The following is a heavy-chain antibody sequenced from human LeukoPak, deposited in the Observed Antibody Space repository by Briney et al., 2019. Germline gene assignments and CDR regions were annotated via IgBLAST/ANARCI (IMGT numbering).Heavy chain of an antibody. J-gene: IGHJ3*01. Sequence: GGSLRLSCAASGFAFRTYWMSWIRQAPGNEPEWVADINQDGSEEYYLQSVQGRFTISRDNAKNAVFLQMTYLRADDTAVYYCARWKMELERNAFDFWGQGTVVTVSS. V-gene: IGHV3-7*01. CDR2: INQDGSEE. CDR3: ARWKMELERNAFDF. D-gene: IGHD1-26*01. CDR1: GFAFRTYW.